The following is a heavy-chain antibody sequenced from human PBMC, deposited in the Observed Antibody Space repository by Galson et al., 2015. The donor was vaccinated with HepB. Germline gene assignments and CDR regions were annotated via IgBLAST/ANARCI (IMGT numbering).Heavy chain of an antibody. J-gene: IGHJ5*02. CDR3: ARDKATGTTLGFDP. CDR2: ISAYNGNT. D-gene: IGHD1-7*01. CDR1: GYTFTSYG. Sequence: SVKVSCKASGYTFTSYGISWVRQAPGQGLEWMGWISAYNGNTNYAQKLQGRVTMTTDTSTSTPYLQLRSLRAGDTAVYYCARDKATGTTLGFDPWGQGTLVTVSS. V-gene: IGHV1-18*04.